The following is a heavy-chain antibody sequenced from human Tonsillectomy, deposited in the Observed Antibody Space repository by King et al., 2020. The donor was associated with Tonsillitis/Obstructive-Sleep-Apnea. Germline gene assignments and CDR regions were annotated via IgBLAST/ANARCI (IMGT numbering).Heavy chain of an antibody. CDR1: GFTFTNAW. CDR2: IRTKANGGTT. CDR3: TTDEGETRY. V-gene: IGHV3-15*07. Sequence: VQLVESGGGLVKPGGSLRLSCAASGFTFTNAWMNWVRQAPGKGLEWVGRIRTKANGGTTDYAAAGKGRFTIPRDDSKNTLCLQMNSLETEDTAVYYCTTDEGETRYWGRGTLVTVSS. J-gene: IGHJ4*02. D-gene: IGHD3-10*01.